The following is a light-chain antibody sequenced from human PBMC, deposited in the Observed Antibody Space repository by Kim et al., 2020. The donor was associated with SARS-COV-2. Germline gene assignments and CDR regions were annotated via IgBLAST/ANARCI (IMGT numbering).Light chain of an antibody. J-gene: IGLJ2*01. V-gene: IGLV3-1*01. CDR1: KLGEKY. Sequence: LSPGQTASITCSGDKLGEKYVCWYQQRPGQSPVVVIYQDTNRPSGIPERFSGSNSGNTATLTISGTQAMDEADYYCQVWDSTTTVFGGGTQLTVL. CDR3: QVWDSTTTV. CDR2: QDT.